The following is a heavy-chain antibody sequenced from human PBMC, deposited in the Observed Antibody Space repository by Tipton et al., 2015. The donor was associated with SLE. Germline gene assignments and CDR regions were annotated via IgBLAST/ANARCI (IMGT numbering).Heavy chain of an antibody. D-gene: IGHD2-2*03. CDR2: ISGYNGNT. CDR3: ARDGYCSSISCYPNWFDP. CDR1: GYTFISYG. J-gene: IGHJ5*02. V-gene: IGHV1-18*01. Sequence: QVQLVQSGAEVKKPGASVKVSCKASGYTFISYGISWVRQAPGQGLEWMGWISGYNGNTNYAEKLQGRVTMTTDTSTSTAYMELRSLRSGDTAVYYCARDGYCSSISCYPNWFDPWGPGTLVTVSS.